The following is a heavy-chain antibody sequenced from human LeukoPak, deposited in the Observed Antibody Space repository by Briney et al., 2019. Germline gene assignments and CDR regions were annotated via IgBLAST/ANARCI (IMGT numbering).Heavy chain of an antibody. Sequence: GGSLRLSCAASGFTFSSYEMNWVRQAPGKGLEWVSYISSSGSTIYYADSVKGRFTISRDNAKNSLYLQMNSLRAEDTAVYYCARVRMATTTDWGQGTLVTVSS. J-gene: IGHJ4*02. CDR2: ISSSGSTI. CDR1: GFTFSSYE. CDR3: ARVRMATTTD. D-gene: IGHD5-24*01. V-gene: IGHV3-48*03.